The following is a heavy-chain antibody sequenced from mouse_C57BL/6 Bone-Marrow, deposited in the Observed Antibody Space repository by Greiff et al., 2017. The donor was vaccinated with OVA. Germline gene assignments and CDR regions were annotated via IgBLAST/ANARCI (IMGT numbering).Heavy chain of an antibody. CDR2: IYPRSGNT. CDR3: ARSTTVVA. Sequence: QVQLKESGAELARPGASVKLSCKASGYTFTSYGISWVKQRTGQGLEWIGEIYPRSGNTYYNEKFKGKATLTADKSSSTAYMELRSLTSEDSAVYFCARSTTVVAWGQGTTLTVSS. CDR1: GYTFTSYG. V-gene: IGHV1-81*01. D-gene: IGHD1-1*01. J-gene: IGHJ2*01.